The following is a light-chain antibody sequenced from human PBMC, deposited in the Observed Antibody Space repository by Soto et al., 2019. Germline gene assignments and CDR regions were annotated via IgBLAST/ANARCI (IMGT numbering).Light chain of an antibody. Sequence: DIQMTQSPTSLSASVGDRVTITCRASQGISNYVAWYQQIPGKAPKLLIYAASTLQSGVPSRFSGSGSGTDFTLTINGLQPEDVATYFCQKYSSVPVFGPGTKVEIK. CDR1: QGISNY. V-gene: IGKV1-27*01. J-gene: IGKJ3*01. CDR3: QKYSSVPV. CDR2: AAS.